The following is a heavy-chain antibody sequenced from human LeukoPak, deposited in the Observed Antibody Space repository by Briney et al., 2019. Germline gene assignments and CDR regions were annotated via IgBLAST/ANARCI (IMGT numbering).Heavy chain of an antibody. CDR3: ARVGVVVPAAWFDP. CDR2: ISADSGNT. Sequence: GASVKVSGKASGYTFFIFGMSWVRQAPGQGREWMGWISADSGNTNYAQKLQGRVTMTTDTSTSTAYLELASLRSDDTAVYYCARVGVVVPAAWFDPWGQGTLVTVSS. J-gene: IGHJ5*02. V-gene: IGHV1-18*01. CDR1: GYTFFIFG. D-gene: IGHD2-2*01.